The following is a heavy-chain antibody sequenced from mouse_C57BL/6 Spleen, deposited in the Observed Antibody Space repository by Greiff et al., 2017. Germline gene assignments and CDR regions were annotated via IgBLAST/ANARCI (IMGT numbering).Heavy chain of an antibody. CDR1: GYTFTDYE. J-gene: IGHJ3*01. CDR2: IDPETGGT. Sequence: VKLMESGAELVRPGASVTLSCKASGYTFTDYEMHWVKQTPVHGLEWIGAIDPETGGTAYNQKFKGKAILTADKSSSTAYMELRSLTSEDSAVYYCTTHLNYGSSPFAYWGQGTLVTVSA. D-gene: IGHD1-1*01. CDR3: TTHLNYGSSPFAY. V-gene: IGHV1-15*01.